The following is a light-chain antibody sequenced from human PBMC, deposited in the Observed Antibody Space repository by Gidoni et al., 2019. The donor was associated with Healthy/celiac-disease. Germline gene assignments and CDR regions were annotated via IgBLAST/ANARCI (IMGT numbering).Light chain of an antibody. CDR3: QQSYSNLWT. J-gene: IGKJ1*01. Sequence: DIQMTQSPSSLSASVGDRVTITCRASQSISSYLNWYQQKPGKAPKLLIYAASSLQSGVPSRFSGSGSGTDFTLTISSLQPEDFATYYCQQSYSNLWTFXQXTKVEIK. V-gene: IGKV1-39*01. CDR1: QSISSY. CDR2: AAS.